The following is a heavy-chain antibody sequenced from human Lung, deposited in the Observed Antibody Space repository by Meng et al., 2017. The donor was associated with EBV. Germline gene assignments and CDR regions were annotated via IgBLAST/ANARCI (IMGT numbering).Heavy chain of an antibody. CDR3: ARGRIIGDSSGYSDY. J-gene: IGHJ4*02. D-gene: IGHD3-22*01. CDR1: GGSFSGYY. V-gene: IGHV4-34*01. Sequence: QVQLQPGGAGRLKTSENLSLPCAVYGGSFSGYYWSWIRQPPGKGLEWIGEINHSGSTNYNPSLKSRVTISVDTSKNQFSLKLSSVTAADTAVYYCARGRIIGDSSGYSDYWGQGTLVTVSS. CDR2: INHSGST.